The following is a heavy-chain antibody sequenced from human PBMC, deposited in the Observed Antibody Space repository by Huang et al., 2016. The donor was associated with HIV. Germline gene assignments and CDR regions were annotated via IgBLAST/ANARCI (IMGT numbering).Heavy chain of an antibody. D-gene: IGHD6-19*01. J-gene: IGHJ5*02. CDR1: GDSVSSHY. V-gene: IGHV4-59*02. CDR2: VYDSGTT. Sequence: QVRLQESGPGLVKPSETLSLSCTVSGDSVSSHYWGWIRHPPGKGLEWIGTVYDSGTTKYNPRRKSRITISVDTSKNGLSLNITSVRAADTAMYFCVRDQGRLAVGGIDNWFDPWGQGALVTVSS. CDR3: VRDQGRLAVGGIDNWFDP.